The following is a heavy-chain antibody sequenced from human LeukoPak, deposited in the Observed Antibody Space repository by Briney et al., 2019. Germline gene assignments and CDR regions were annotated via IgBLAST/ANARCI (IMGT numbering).Heavy chain of an antibody. CDR2: IYYSGST. Sequence: GSLRLSCAASGFTFSSYWMSWVRQAPGKGLEWIGSIYYSGSTYYNPSLKSRVTISVDTSKNQFSLKLSSVTAADTAVYYCARHSSYFPFDYWGQGTLVTVSS. CDR1: GFTFSSYW. D-gene: IGHD2/OR15-2a*01. V-gene: IGHV4-39*01. CDR3: ARHSSYFPFDY. J-gene: IGHJ4*02.